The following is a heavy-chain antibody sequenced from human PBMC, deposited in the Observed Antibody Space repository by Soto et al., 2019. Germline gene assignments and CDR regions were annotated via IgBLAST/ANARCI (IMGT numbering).Heavy chain of an antibody. CDR1: GFTFSSYA. D-gene: IGHD6-19*01. J-gene: IGHJ4*02. CDR2: ISGSGGST. V-gene: IGHV3-23*01. Sequence: PGGSLRLSCAASGFTFSSYAMSWVRQAPGKGLEWVSAISGSGGSTYCADSVKGRFTISRDNSKNTLYLQMNSLRAEDTAVYYCAKSIAVAGHYFDYWGQGTLVTXSS. CDR3: AKSIAVAGHYFDY.